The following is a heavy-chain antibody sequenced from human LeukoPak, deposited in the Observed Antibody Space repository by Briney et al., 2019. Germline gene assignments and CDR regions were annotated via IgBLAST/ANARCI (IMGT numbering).Heavy chain of an antibody. V-gene: IGHV3-48*03. Sequence: GGSLRLSCAASGFTFSYYEMNWVRQAPRKGLEWVSYISSSDSTIYQADSVTGRFTISRDNARNSLYLQMNSLRAEDTAVYYCARSSGWPSYLDYWGQGTLVTVSS. CDR2: ISSSDSTI. CDR1: GFTFSYYE. J-gene: IGHJ4*02. CDR3: ARSSGWPSYLDY. D-gene: IGHD6-19*01.